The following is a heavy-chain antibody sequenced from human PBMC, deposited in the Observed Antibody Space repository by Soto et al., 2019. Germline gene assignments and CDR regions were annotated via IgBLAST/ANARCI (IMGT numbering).Heavy chain of an antibody. V-gene: IGHV3-48*02. D-gene: IGHD6-6*01. CDR3: ARDSASYSSSSGSYWYLDL. Sequence: EVQLVESGGGLAQPGGSLRLSCAASGFTFSSYGMNWVRQAPGKGLEWLSYISTGSASIYYADSVKGRFTISRDNAKKSLFLQLNSLRDGDTAVYYCARDSASYSSSSGSYWYLDLWGRGTLVTVSS. CDR2: ISTGSASI. CDR1: GFTFSSYG. J-gene: IGHJ2*01.